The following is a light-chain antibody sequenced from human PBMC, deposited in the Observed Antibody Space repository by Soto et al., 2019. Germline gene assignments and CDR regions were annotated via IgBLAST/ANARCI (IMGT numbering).Light chain of an antibody. CDR2: DVF. Sequence: QSVLTQPRSVSGSPGQAVTISCTGTSSDIGAYNYVFWYQQYPGKSPKLIIYDVFKQPSGVPARFSASKSGNTASLTITGLQTEDEADYHCSSLAGSYNLVFGGGTKVTVL. CDR1: SSDIGAYNY. J-gene: IGLJ3*02. CDR3: SSLAGSYNLV. V-gene: IGLV2-11*01.